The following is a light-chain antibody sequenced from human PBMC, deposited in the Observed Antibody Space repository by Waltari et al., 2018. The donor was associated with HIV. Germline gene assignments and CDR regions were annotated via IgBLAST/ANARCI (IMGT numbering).Light chain of an antibody. Sequence: SYVLTQPPSVSVAPGQTARTTCGGFNIENKNVYGYQQTPGQAPILVVYDDPNRPSGIPERFSGSNSGNTATLTISRVEDADEADYYCQVWDNASNGVFGGGTKLTVL. V-gene: IGLV3-21*02. CDR3: QVWDNASNGV. CDR2: DDP. CDR1: NIENKN. J-gene: IGLJ3*02.